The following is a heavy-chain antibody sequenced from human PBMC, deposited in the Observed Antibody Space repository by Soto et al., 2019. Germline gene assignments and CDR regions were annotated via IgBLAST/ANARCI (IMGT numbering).Heavy chain of an antibody. CDR2: INHRGNS. CDR1: GYSISSGYY. CDR3: VRSGDDYGSYIDY. Sequence: LSLTCDVSGYSISSGYYWAWVRQPPGKGMEWIGSINHRGNSYYNPSLKSRVTISVDTSKNQGSLKVTSVTAADTAVYYCVRSGDDYGSYIDYWGQGTLVTVSS. V-gene: IGHV4-38-2*01. J-gene: IGHJ4*02. D-gene: IGHD4-17*01.